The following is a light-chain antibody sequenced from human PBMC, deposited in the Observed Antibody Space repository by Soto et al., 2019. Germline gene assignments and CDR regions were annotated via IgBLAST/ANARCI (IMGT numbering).Light chain of an antibody. CDR2: EVS. Sequence: QSALTQPASVSGSPGQSITISCTGTSSDVGSYNLVSWYQQHPVKAPKLMIYEVSKRPSGVSNRFSGSKSGNTASLTISGLQAEDEADYYCCSYAGSSTFKVFGGGTKLTVL. J-gene: IGLJ3*02. CDR1: SSDVGSYNL. CDR3: CSYAGSSTFKV. V-gene: IGLV2-23*02.